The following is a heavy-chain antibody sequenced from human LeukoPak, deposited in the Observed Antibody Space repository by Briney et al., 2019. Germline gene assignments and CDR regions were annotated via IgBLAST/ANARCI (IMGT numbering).Heavy chain of an antibody. CDR3: ARDPYSGNYGNYYYYYMDV. CDR1: GFTFSNYA. Sequence: GGSLRLSCAASGFTFSNYAMHWVRQAPGKGLEWVAVISYDGSNKYYADSVKGRFTISRDYSKNTLYLQMNSLGPEDTAVYYCARDPYSGNYGNYYYYYMDVWGKGTTVTISS. V-gene: IGHV3-30*04. D-gene: IGHD1-26*01. J-gene: IGHJ6*03. CDR2: ISYDGSNK.